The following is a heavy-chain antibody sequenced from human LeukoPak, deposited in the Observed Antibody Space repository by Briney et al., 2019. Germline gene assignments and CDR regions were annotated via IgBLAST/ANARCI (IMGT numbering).Heavy chain of an antibody. CDR1: GGSISSSTYY. D-gene: IGHD3-22*01. Sequence: SETLSLTCSVSGGSISSSTYYWGWVRQPPGKGLEWIGNIYYSGSTYYNPSLKSRVTISADTSKNQFSLKLNSVTAADTAVYYCARLSHYYDSSGYYLGSYYFDYWGQGTLVTVSS. V-gene: IGHV4-39*01. J-gene: IGHJ4*02. CDR2: IYYSGST. CDR3: ARLSHYYDSSGYYLGSYYFDY.